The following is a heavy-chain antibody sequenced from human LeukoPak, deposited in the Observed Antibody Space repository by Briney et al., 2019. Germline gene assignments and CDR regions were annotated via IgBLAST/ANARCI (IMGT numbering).Heavy chain of an antibody. CDR3: ASSSLLWFGEPGVYFDY. V-gene: IGHV5-51*01. D-gene: IGHD3-10*01. CDR2: IYPGDSDT. CDR1: GYSFTSYW. Sequence: GASLKISWKGSGYSFTSYWIGGVRQLPGKGLEWMGIIYPGDSDTRYSPSFQGQVTIAADKSISTAYVQWSSLKASDTAMYYCASSSLLWFGEPGVYFDYWGQGTLVTVSS. J-gene: IGHJ4*02.